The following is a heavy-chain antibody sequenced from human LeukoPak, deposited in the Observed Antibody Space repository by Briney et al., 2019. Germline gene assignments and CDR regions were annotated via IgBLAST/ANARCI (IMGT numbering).Heavy chain of an antibody. V-gene: IGHV5-51*01. D-gene: IGHD4-23*01. CDR2: IYPGDSDT. Sequence: GESLKISCKGSGYTFTNYWIGWVRQMPGKGLEWMGIIYPGDSDTRYSPSFQGQVTISADKSISTAYLQWSSLKASDTAMYYCARHFYYGGSSLGPDYWGQGTLVTVSS. J-gene: IGHJ4*02. CDR3: ARHFYYGGSSLGPDY. CDR1: GYTFTNYW.